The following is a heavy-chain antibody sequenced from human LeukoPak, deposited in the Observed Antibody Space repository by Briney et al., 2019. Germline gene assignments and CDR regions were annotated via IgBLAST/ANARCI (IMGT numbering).Heavy chain of an antibody. J-gene: IGHJ4*02. CDR2: ISAYNGNT. Sequence: GASAKVSCKASGCTFTSYGISWVRQAPGQGLEWMGWISAYNGNTNYAQKLQGRVTMTTDTSTSTAYMELRSLRSDDTAVYYCARDDARITIFGVVIKSGHFDYWGQGTLVTVSS. CDR1: GCTFTSYG. CDR3: ARDDARITIFGVVIKSGHFDY. V-gene: IGHV1-18*01. D-gene: IGHD3-3*01.